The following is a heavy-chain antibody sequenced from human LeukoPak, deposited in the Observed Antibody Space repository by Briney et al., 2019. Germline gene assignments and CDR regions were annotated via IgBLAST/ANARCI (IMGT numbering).Heavy chain of an antibody. D-gene: IGHD3-10*01. CDR2: INHSGST. J-gene: IGHJ4*02. V-gene: IGHV4-34*01. Sequence: SETLSLTCAVYGGSFSGYYWSWIRQPPGKGLEWIGEINHSGSTNYNPSLKSRVTISVDTSKNQFSLKLSSVTAADTAVYYCALLWFGTQADFDYWGQGTLVTVSS. CDR1: GGSFSGYY. CDR3: ALLWFGTQADFDY.